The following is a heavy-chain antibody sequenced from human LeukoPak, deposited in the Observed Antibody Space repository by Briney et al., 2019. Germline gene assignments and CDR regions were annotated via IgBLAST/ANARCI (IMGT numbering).Heavy chain of an antibody. CDR2: VHKTGKT. Sequence: PSETLSLTCALSTVSGSSGNWWSWVRQPPGKGLEWIGEVHKTGKTNYNPSLKTRVTISIDASKSQLSLELTSVTAADAAVYYCARKLLGAPTPGAYWGQGTRVTVSS. V-gene: IGHV4-4*02. CDR3: ARKLLGAPTPGAY. CDR1: TVSGSSGNW. J-gene: IGHJ4*02. D-gene: IGHD7-27*01.